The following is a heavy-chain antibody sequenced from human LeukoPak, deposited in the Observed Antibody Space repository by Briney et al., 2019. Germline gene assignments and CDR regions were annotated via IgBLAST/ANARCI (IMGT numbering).Heavy chain of an antibody. CDR2: IRYDGSNK. D-gene: IGHD3-3*01. J-gene: IGHJ6*03. V-gene: IGHV3-30*02. CDR3: AKDPSYYDFWSGYYTDYHYYYMDV. Sequence: GGSLRLSCAASGFTFSSYGMHWVRQAPGKGLEWVAFIRYDGSNKYYADSVKGRFTISRDNSKNTLYLQMNSLRAEDTAVYYCAKDPSYYDFWSGYYTDYHYYYMDVWGKGTTVTVSS. CDR1: GFTFSSYG.